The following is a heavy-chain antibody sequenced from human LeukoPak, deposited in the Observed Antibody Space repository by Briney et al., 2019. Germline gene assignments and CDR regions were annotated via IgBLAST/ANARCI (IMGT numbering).Heavy chain of an antibody. CDR2: INPSGGST. V-gene: IGHV1-46*01. Sequence: ASVKVSCKASGYTFTSYYMHWVRQAPGQGLEWMGIINPSGGSTSYAQKFQGRVTITADKSTSTAYMELSSLRSEDTAVYYCASAAPPDYGDSVIGYWGQGTLVTVSS. D-gene: IGHD4-17*01. CDR1: GYTFTSYY. J-gene: IGHJ4*02. CDR3: ASAAPPDYGDSVIGY.